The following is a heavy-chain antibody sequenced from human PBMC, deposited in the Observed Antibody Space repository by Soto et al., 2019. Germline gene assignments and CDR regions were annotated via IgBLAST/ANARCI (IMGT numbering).Heavy chain of an antibody. CDR3: ARGHGFDP. CDR1: GGSFSGYY. CDR2: ITHSGST. J-gene: IGHJ5*02. Sequence: QVQLQQWGAGLLKPSETLSLTCAVSGGSFSGYYWSWIRQPPGKGLEWIGEITHSGSTNYNPSLKSRVTITVDTSKNQFALKLSSVTAADTAVYYCARGHGFDPWGQGTLVTVSS. V-gene: IGHV4-34*01.